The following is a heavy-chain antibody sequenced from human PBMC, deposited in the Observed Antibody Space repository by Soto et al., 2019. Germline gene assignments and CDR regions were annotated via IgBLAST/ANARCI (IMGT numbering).Heavy chain of an antibody. CDR3: ARAYYDSSGPYAAFAL. Sequence: AMHRFSKARVKGLEWVAGISYDGSNKYYADSVKGRFTISRDNSKNTLYLQMNSLRAEDTAVYYCARAYYDSSGPYAAFALQAHGTTVPVS. CDR1: A. V-gene: IGHV3-30-3*01. CDR2: ISYDGSNK. D-gene: IGHD3-22*01. J-gene: IGHJ3*01.